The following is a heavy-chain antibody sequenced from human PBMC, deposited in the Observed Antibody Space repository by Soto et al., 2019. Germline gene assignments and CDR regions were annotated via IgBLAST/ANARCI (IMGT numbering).Heavy chain of an antibody. J-gene: IGHJ5*02. CDR3: ARGHGAGRELGFDP. CDR2: IIPIFGTA. Sequence: QVQLVQSGAEVKKPGSSVKVSCKASGGTFSSYAISWVRQAPGQGLEWMGGIIPIFGTANYAQKFQGRVTITADKSASTAYMELSSLRYADTAVYYCARGHGAGRELGFDPWGQGTLVTVSS. D-gene: IGHD3-3*02. CDR1: GGTFSSYA. V-gene: IGHV1-69*06.